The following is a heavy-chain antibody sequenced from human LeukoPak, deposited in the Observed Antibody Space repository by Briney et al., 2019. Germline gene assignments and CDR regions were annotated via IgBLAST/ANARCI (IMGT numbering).Heavy chain of an antibody. V-gene: IGHV3-21*01. CDR3: ARGYCSRTSCEDFDY. CDR2: ISASSSFI. J-gene: IGHJ4*02. CDR1: GFTFSHNS. Sequence: GGSLRLSCAASGFTFSHNSMNWVRQAPGKGLEWVSSISASSSFIYYADSLKGRFTISRDNAKNSLYLQMNSLRAEDTAVFYCARGYCSRTSCEDFDYWGQGTLVTVSS. D-gene: IGHD2-2*01.